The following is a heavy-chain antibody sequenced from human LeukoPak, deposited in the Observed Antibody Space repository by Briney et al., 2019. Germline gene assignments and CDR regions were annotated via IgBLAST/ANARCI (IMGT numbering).Heavy chain of an antibody. J-gene: IGHJ4*02. CDR1: DGSINNYY. Sequence: SETLSLTCTVSDGSINNYYWSWIRQPPGKGLEWIGYIYYSGSTNYNPSLKSRVTISVDTSKNQFSLKLRSVTAADTAVYYCARRYSADYFDYWGQGTLVTVSS. CDR2: IYYSGST. CDR3: ARRYSADYFDY. V-gene: IGHV4-59*08. D-gene: IGHD5-12*01.